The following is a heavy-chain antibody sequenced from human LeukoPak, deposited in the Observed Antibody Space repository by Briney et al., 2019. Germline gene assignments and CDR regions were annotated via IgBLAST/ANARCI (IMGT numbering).Heavy chain of an antibody. CDR1: GFTFSSYG. CDR2: IPYDGSNK. Sequence: GGSLRLSCAASGFTFSSYGMHWVRQAPGKGLEWVAVIPYDGSNKYYADSVKGRFTISRDNSKNTLYLQMNSLRAEDTAVYYCVKFEGAYNYWGQGTLVTVSS. V-gene: IGHV3-30*18. CDR3: VKFEGAYNY. J-gene: IGHJ4*02. D-gene: IGHD1-26*01.